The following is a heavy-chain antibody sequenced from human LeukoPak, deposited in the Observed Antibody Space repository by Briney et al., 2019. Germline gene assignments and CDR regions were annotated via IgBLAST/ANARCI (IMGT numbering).Heavy chain of an antibody. J-gene: IGHJ4*02. CDR2: TNHSGST. CDR1: GGSFSGYY. D-gene: IGHD1-1*01. V-gene: IGHV4-34*01. Sequence: SETLSLTCAVYGGSFSGYYWSWIRQPPGKGLEWIGETNHSGSTNYNPSLKSRVTISVDTPKNQFSLKLSSVTAADTAVYYCARINWNPDYWGQGTLVTVSS. CDR3: ARINWNPDY.